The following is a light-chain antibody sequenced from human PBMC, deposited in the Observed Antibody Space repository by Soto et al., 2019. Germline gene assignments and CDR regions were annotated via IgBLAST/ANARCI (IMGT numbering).Light chain of an antibody. J-gene: IGKJ5*01. CDR3: QQRSNWPPIT. Sequence: ELVLTQSPATLSLSPGERATLSCRASQSVSSYLAWYQQKPGQAPRLLIYDASTRATGIPARFSGSGSGTDFTLTISSLEPEDFAVYYCQQRSNWPPITFGQGTRLEIK. V-gene: IGKV3-11*01. CDR2: DAS. CDR1: QSVSSY.